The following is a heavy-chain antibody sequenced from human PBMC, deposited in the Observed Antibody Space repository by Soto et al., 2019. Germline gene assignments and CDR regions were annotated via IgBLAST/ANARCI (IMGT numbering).Heavy chain of an antibody. V-gene: IGHV4-61*01. CDR3: AGDGLETAMVTHYYCGMRV. Sequence: PSETLSLTCTVSGGSVSSGSYYWSWIRQPPGKGLEWFGYIYYSGSTNYNPSLKSRVTISVDTSKNQFPLKLSSVTAADTAVYYCAGDGLETAMVTHYYCGMRVCGQGNTVTVCS. CDR2: IYYSGST. D-gene: IGHD5-18*01. J-gene: IGHJ6*02. CDR1: GGSVSSGSYY.